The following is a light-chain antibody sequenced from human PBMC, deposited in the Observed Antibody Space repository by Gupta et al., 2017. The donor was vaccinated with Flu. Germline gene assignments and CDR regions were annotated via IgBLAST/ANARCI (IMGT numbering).Light chain of an antibody. CDR2: GAS. V-gene: IGKV3-20*01. Sequence: EIVLTQSPGTLSLSPGERATLSCRASQSISYKFLAWYYQKPGQPPRLLMYGASMRATGIPDRFSGSGSGTEFTLAISRLEPEDFALYYCQHYGTSPSFGGGTKVEI. CDR3: QHYGTSPS. J-gene: IGKJ4*01. CDR1: QSISYKF.